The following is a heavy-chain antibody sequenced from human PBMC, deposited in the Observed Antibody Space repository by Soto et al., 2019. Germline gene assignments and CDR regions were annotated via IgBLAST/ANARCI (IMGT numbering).Heavy chain of an antibody. CDR3: ARADYDILTGYRMDV. D-gene: IGHD3-9*01. CDR1: GYTFTSYD. V-gene: IGHV1-18*01. J-gene: IGHJ6*02. CDR2: ISVYNGNT. Sequence: VASVKVSCKASGYTFTSYDISWVRQAPGQGLEWMGWISVYNGNTDYAQKLQGRVTMTTDTSTSTAYMELRSLRSDDTAVYYCARADYDILTGYRMDVWGQGTTVTVSS.